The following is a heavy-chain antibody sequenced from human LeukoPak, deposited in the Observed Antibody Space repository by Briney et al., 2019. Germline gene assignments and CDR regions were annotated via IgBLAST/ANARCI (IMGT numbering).Heavy chain of an antibody. V-gene: IGHV3-69-1*01. CDR2: FGISCTT. J-gene: IGHJ4*02. CDR1: GFSLSTYD. Sequence: PGWSLRLSCTASGFSLSTYDMHWVRQAPGEGLEWVSYFGISCTTYYADSVKGRFTISRDNAKNSLYLQMNSLSAEDTAVYYCAGFAYDPYWGQGTPVTVSS. D-gene: IGHD5-12*01. CDR3: AGFAYDPY.